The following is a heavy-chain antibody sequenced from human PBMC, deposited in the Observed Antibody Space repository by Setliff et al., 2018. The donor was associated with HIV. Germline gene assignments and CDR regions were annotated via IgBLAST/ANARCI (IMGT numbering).Heavy chain of an antibody. CDR1: GFTFGSFA. J-gene: IGHJ4*02. CDR2: ISFDGTNK. V-gene: IGHV3-30*04. D-gene: IGHD3-16*01. Sequence: PGGSLRLSCAASGFTFGSFAMHWVRQAPGKGLEWVALISFDGTNKYYADSVKGRFTISRDNSKNTLYLQMNSLRAEDTAVYYCARGDYVWEKSRFERSEDFDYWGQGTLVTVSS. CDR3: ARGDYVWEKSRFERSEDFDY.